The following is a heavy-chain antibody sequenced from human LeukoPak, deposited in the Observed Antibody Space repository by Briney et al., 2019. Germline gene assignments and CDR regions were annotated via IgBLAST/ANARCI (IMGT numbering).Heavy chain of an antibody. CDR2: LFYGENS. D-gene: IGHD6-25*01. CDR3: ARQLPTAAADTRGYFDY. Sequence: SETLSLTCTVSGGSISTISSSTYYWGWIRQAPGKGLEWIGSLFYGENSHYNPSLKSRATLSVDTSNNQLSLKLTSVTAADAAVYFCARQLPTAAADTRGYFDYWGQGTVVTVSS. V-gene: IGHV4-39*01. CDR1: GGSISTISSSTYY. J-gene: IGHJ4*02.